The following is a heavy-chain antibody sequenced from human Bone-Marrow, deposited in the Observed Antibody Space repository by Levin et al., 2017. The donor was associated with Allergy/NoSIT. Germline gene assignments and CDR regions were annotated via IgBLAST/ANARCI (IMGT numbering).Heavy chain of an antibody. CDR1: GFTFSSFS. D-gene: IGHD3-16*01. V-gene: IGHV3-30-3*01. CDR2: ISYDGINK. CDR3: ARGRVFMDG. Sequence: GGSLRLSCAASGFTFSSFSMHWVRQAPGKGLEWVAVISYDGINKYYADSVKGRFTISRDNSKNTLYLQMNSLRAEDTAVYNCARGRVFMDGWGQGTTVTVSS. J-gene: IGHJ6*02.